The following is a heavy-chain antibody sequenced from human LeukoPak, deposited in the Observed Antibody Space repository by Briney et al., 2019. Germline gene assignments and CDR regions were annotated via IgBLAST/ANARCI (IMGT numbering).Heavy chain of an antibody. CDR1: GCSISSGGYS. CDR2: IYHSGST. J-gene: IGHJ4*02. D-gene: IGHD2-15*01. CDR3: ARESVAATRGFDY. Sequence: PSETLSLTCAVSGCSISSGGYSWSWIRQPPGKGLEWIGYIYHSGSTYYNPSLKSRVTISVDRSKNQFSLKLSSVTAADTAVYYCARESVAATRGFDYWGQGTLVTVSS. V-gene: IGHV4-30-2*01.